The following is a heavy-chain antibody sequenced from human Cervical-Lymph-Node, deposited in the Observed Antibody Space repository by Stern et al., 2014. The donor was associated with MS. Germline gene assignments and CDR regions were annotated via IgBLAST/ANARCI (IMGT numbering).Heavy chain of an antibody. D-gene: IGHD6-19*01. V-gene: IGHV3-48*02. CDR3: ARGIAVAGYYYYGMDV. J-gene: IGHJ6*02. CDR1: GFTFSSYS. Sequence: EVQLVESGGGLVQPGGSLRLSCAASGFTFSSYSMDWVRQAPGKGLEWVSYISSSSTIYYADSVKGRFTISRDNAKNSLFLQMNSLRDEDTAVYYCARGIAVAGYYYYGMDVWGQGTTVTVSS. CDR2: ISSSSTI.